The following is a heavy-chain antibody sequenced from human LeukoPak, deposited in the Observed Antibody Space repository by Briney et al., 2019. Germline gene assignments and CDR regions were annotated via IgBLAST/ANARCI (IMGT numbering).Heavy chain of an antibody. V-gene: IGHV5-10-1*01. J-gene: IGHJ4*02. D-gene: IGHD3-9*01. Sequence: GESLRISCKGSGYSFISYWISWVRQIPGKGLEWMGRIDPSDSYINHSPSFQGHVTISADKSISTAYLQWSSLKASDTAMYYCARWGYDILTGYYFDYWGQGTLVTVSS. CDR1: GYSFISYW. CDR3: ARWGYDILTGYYFDY. CDR2: IDPSDSYI.